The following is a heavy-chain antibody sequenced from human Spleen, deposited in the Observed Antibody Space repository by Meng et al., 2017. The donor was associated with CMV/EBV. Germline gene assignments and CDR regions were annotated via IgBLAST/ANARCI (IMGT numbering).Heavy chain of an antibody. D-gene: IGHD6-19*01. CDR2: ISYDGSNK. J-gene: IGHJ4*02. V-gene: IGHV3-30-3*01. CDR1: GFTFSSYA. CDR3: ARDLAVAGSQNGY. Sequence: QVQLVESGXGVVRPGRXVRLSCSASGFTFSSYAMHWVRQAPGKGLEWVAVISYDGSNKYYADSVKGRFTISRDNSKSTLYLQMNSLRAEDTAVYYCARDLAVAGSQNGYWGQGTLVTVSS.